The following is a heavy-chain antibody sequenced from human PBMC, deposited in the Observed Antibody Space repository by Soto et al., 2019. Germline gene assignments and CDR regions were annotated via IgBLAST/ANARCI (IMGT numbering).Heavy chain of an antibody. CDR3: AREMPSTAAAYFYYGLNV. CDR2: IVPVFPSV. J-gene: IGHJ6*02. D-gene: IGHD6-13*01. CDR1: GGAFNTYA. V-gene: IGHV1-69*18. Sequence: QVQLVQSGAEVKRPGSSVKVSCKASGGAFNTYAIYWVRQAPGQGLELLGTIVPVFPSVYYAPRFQGRLTITADGSTDTVYMMLTSLKSEDTAVYYCAREMPSTAAAYFYYGLNVWGQGTSVNVSS.